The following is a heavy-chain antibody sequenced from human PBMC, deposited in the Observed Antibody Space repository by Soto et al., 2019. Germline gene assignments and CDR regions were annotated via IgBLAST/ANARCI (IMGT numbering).Heavy chain of an antibody. V-gene: IGHV3-33*01. CDR2: IWYDGSNK. CDR1: GLTFSSYG. CDR3: ARGGYSSGVDAFDI. Sequence: ARRLSCAAYGLTFSSYGMHWVREAPGKGLEWVAVIWYDGSNKYYAYPVKGRFNISRDNSKNTLYLQMNSLRAEDTAVYYCARGGYSSGVDAFDIWGQGTMVTVSS. J-gene: IGHJ3*02. D-gene: IGHD6-19*01.